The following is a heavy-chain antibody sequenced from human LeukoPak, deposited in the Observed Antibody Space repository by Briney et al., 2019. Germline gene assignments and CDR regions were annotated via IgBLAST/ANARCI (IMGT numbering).Heavy chain of an antibody. J-gene: IGHJ6*03. CDR1: GGTFSSYA. CDR2: IIPIFGTA. CDR3: ARQIGYCSGGSCYRYYYYYMDV. Sequence: GASVKVSCKASGGTFSSYAISWVRQAPGQGLEWMGGIIPIFGTANYAQKFQGRVTITADKSTSTAYMELSSLRSEDTAVYYCARQIGYCSGGSCYRYYYYYMDVWGKGTTVTVSS. D-gene: IGHD2-15*01. V-gene: IGHV1-69*06.